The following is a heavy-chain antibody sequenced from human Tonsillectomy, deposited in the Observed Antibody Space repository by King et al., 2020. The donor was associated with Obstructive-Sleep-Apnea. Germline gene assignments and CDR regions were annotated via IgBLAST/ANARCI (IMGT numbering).Heavy chain of an antibody. Sequence: VQLVESGGGVVQPGRSLRLSCAASGFTFSDSGMHWVRQTPGKGLEWVSFIRFDGSENYYAASVKGRFTISRDNSRNTLYLHMNSLRVEDTAVYYCARPGVGASSIIEYWGQGTLVTVSS. CDR3: ARPGVGASSIIEY. D-gene: IGHD1-26*01. V-gene: IGHV3-30*02. CDR2: IRFDGSEN. J-gene: IGHJ4*02. CDR1: GFTFSDSG.